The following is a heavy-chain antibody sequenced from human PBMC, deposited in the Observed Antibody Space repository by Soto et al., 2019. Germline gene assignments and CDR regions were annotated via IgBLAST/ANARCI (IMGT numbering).Heavy chain of an antibody. J-gene: IGHJ4*02. CDR2: IKQDGSEK. CDR3: ARDRGIAVAGEIDY. V-gene: IGHV3-7*05. D-gene: IGHD6-19*01. Sequence: GGSLRLSCAASGFTFSSYWMSWVRQAPGKGLEWVANIKQDGSEKYYVDSVKGRFTISRDNAKNSLYLQMNSLRAEDTAVYYCARDRGIAVAGEIDYWGQGTLVTVSS. CDR1: GFTFSSYW.